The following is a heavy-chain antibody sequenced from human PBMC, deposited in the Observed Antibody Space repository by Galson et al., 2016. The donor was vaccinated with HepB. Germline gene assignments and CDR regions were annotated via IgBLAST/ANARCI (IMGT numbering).Heavy chain of an antibody. CDR2: ISISSYK. D-gene: IGHD1-26*01. CDR3: ASSFETRFGSGSYY. CDR1: GFTFSSYS. V-gene: IGHV3-21*01. J-gene: IGHJ4*02. Sequence: SLRLSCAVSGFTFSSYSVNWVRQAPGKGLEWVSSISISSYKYYADSVKGRFTISRDNAKNSLYLQMNSLRPEDTAVYYCASSFETRFGSGSYYWGQGTLVTVSS.